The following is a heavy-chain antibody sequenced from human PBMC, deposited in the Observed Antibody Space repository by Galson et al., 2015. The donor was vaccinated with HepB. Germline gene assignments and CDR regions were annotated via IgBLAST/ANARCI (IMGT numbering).Heavy chain of an antibody. CDR1: GFTFSSYA. D-gene: IGHD5-18*01. CDR2: ISYDGSNK. J-gene: IGHJ6*03. Sequence: SLRLSCAASGFTFSSYAMHWVRQAPGKGLEWVAVISYDGSNKYYADSVKGRFTISRDNSKNTLYLQMNSLRAEDTAVYYCARGELWWYYYYYYMDVWGKGTTVTVSS. CDR3: ARGELWWYYYYYYMDV. V-gene: IGHV3-30*04.